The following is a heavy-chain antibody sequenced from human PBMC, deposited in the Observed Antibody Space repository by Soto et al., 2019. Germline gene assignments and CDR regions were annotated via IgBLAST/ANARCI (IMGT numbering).Heavy chain of an antibody. D-gene: IGHD2-2*01. CDR3: ARVAMRDLSSNGMDV. CDR2: INHSGST. V-gene: IGHV4-34*01. Sequence: SETLSLTCAVYGGSFSGYNWSWIRQPPGKGLEWIGEINHSGSTNYNPSLKSRVTISVDTSKNQFSLKLSSVTAADTAVYYCARVAMRDLSSNGMDVCGQGTTVTVSS. CDR1: GGSFSGYN. J-gene: IGHJ6*02.